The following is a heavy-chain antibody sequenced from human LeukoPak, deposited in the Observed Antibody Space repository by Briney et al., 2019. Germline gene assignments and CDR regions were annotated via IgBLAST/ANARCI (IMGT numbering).Heavy chain of an antibody. CDR2: ISGSGGST. J-gene: IGHJ3*02. Sequence: PGGSLTLSCAASGFTFSSYAMSWLPQAPGKGLEWVSAISGSGGSTYYADSVKGRFTISRDNSKNTLYLQMNSLRAEDTAVYYCARETFGTGTTSSAFDIWGQGTMVTVSS. CDR1: GFTFSSYA. CDR3: ARETFGTGTTSSAFDI. V-gene: IGHV3-23*01. D-gene: IGHD1-7*01.